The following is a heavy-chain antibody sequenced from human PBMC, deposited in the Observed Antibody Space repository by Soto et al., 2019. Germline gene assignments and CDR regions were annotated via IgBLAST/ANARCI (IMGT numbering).Heavy chain of an antibody. V-gene: IGHV3-23*01. Sequence: EVQLLESGGGLVQPGGSLRLSCAASGFTFSSYAMSWVRQAPGKGLEWVSAISGSGGSTYYADSVKGRFTISRDNSKNTLYLQMNSLRAEDTAVYYCAKSRDYYDSSGYYYGGDNWFDPWGQGTLVTVSS. CDR1: GFTFSSYA. CDR3: AKSRDYYDSSGYYYGGDNWFDP. J-gene: IGHJ5*02. CDR2: ISGSGGST. D-gene: IGHD3-22*01.